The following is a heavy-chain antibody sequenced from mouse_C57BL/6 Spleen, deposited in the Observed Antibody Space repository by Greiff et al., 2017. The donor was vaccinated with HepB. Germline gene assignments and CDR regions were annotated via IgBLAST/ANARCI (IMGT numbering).Heavy chain of an antibody. Sequence: QVQLQQSGAELVMPGASVKLSCKASGYTFTSYWMHWVKQRPGQGLEWIGEIDPSDSYTNYNQKFKGKSTLTVDKSSSTAYMQLSSLTSEDSAVYYCARSYGSFDYWGQGTTLTVSS. V-gene: IGHV1-69*01. D-gene: IGHD1-1*01. J-gene: IGHJ2*01. CDR1: GYTFTSYW. CDR3: ARSYGSFDY. CDR2: IDPSDSYT.